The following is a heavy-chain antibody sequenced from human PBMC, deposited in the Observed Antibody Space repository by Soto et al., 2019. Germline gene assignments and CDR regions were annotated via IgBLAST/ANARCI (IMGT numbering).Heavy chain of an antibody. Sequence: GGSLRLSCAASGFTFSSYAMHWVRQAPGKGLEWVAVISYDGSNKYYADSVKGRLTISRDNSKNTLYLQMNSLRAEDTAVYYCARGAWAYDSSGYYKLDYWGQGTLVTVS. V-gene: IGHV3-30-3*01. CDR3: ARGAWAYDSSGYYKLDY. CDR1: GFTFSSYA. D-gene: IGHD3-22*01. CDR2: ISYDGSNK. J-gene: IGHJ4*02.